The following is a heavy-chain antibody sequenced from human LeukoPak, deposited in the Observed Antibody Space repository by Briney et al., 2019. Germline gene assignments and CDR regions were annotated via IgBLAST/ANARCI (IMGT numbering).Heavy chain of an antibody. J-gene: IGHJ6*02. CDR3: ASVRGYSGYDWSPYYYYGMDV. V-gene: IGHV4-31*03. CDR1: GGSISSGGYY. Sequence: PSETLSLTCTVSGGSISSGGYYWSWIRQHPGKGLEWIGYIYYSGSTYYNPSLKSRLTISVDTSKNQFSLKLSSVTAADTAVYYCASVRGYSGYDWSPYYYYGMDVWGQGTTVTVSS. CDR2: IYYSGST. D-gene: IGHD5-12*01.